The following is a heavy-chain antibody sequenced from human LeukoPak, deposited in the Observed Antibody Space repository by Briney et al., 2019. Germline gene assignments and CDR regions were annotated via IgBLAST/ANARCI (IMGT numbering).Heavy chain of an antibody. CDR3: ARGLVLEGLDP. Sequence: ASVKVSCKASGYTFTDYYMHWARQAPGQGLEWMGWINPNSGGTNYAQKFQGRATVTRDTSISTVYMELSRLRSDDTAVYYCARGLVLEGLDPWGQGTLVTVSS. CDR1: GYTFTDYY. CDR2: INPNSGGT. V-gene: IGHV1-2*02. J-gene: IGHJ5*02. D-gene: IGHD3-10*01.